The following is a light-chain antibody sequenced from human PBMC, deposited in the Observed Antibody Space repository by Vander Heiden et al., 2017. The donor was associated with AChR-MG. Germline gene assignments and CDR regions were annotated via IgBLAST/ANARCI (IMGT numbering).Light chain of an antibody. V-gene: IGKV3-11*01. Sequence: EIALTQSPATLSLSPGESATLSCRSSQTSNRFLAWYQQKPGQAPRLLIYHTSSRATGTPARFSGSGSGPDFTLTISSLEPEDFAVYFCQQQIYSLFIFGHGTKVDIK. CDR3: QQQIYSLFI. CDR2: HTS. J-gene: IGKJ3*01. CDR1: QTSNRF.